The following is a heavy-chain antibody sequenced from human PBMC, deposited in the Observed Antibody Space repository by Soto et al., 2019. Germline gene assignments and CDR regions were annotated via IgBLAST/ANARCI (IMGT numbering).Heavy chain of an antibody. CDR2: INVDNGET. J-gene: IGHJ5*02. D-gene: IGHD1-26*01. Sequence: QVQLVQSGAEVKKPGASVKVSCQASGYNFMRYGFTWVRQAPGQGLEWMGWINVDNGETKYPQKIQGRVTMTTDTSTSTVYMELRSLTSDDTAVYYCARWISGGYSDWFAPWGHGTLVTVSS. CDR1: GYNFMRYG. CDR3: ARWISGGYSDWFAP. V-gene: IGHV1-18*04.